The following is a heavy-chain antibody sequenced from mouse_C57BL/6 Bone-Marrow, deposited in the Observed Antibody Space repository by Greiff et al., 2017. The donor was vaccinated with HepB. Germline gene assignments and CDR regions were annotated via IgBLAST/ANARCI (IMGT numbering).Heavy chain of an antibody. CDR2: ISSGGSYT. CDR1: GFTFSSYG. J-gene: IGHJ2*01. CDR3: ARLKEGY. V-gene: IGHV5-6*02. Sequence: EVKLVESGGDLVKPGGSLKLSCAASGFTFSSYGMSWVRQTPDKRLEWVATISSGGSYTYYPDSVKGRFTISRDNAKNTLYLQMSSLKSEDTAMYYCARLKEGYWGQGTTLTVSS.